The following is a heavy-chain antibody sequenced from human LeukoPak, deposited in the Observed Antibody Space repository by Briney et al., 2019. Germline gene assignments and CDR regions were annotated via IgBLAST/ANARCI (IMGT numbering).Heavy chain of an antibody. CDR1: GFTFTSSA. CDR3: AAGNCGGDCYPFDY. D-gene: IGHD2-21*02. J-gene: IGHJ4*02. CDR2: IVVGSGNT. V-gene: IGHV1-58*01. Sequence: SVKVSCKASGFTFTSSAVQWVRQARGQRLEWIGWIVVGSGNTNYAQKFQERVTITREMSTSTAYMELSSLRSEDTAVYYCAAGNCGGDCYPFDYWGQGTLVTVSS.